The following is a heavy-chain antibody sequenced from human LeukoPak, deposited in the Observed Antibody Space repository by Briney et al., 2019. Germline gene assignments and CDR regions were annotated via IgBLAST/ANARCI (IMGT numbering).Heavy chain of an antibody. CDR2: IYPVEAAT. D-gene: IGHD2-15*01. J-gene: IGHJ4*02. CDR3: ARHPSYCSGGSCFSDY. CDR1: VYTFTIYS. Sequence: GESLNTPCKGSVYTFTIYSSGGGPQMPGKGLEWMVIIYPVEAATTYSPSFQGQFTISADKSSTTAYLQWSSLKASETAMYYCARHPSYCSGGSCFSDYWGQGTLVTVSS. V-gene: IGHV5-51*01.